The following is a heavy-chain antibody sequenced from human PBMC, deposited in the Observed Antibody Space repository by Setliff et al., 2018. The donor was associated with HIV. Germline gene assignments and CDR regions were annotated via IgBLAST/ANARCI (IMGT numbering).Heavy chain of an antibody. J-gene: IGHJ4*02. CDR3: ARDAPHYNFWSGYFDY. CDR2: ISSSTGRAI. CDR1: GFTFSSYA. V-gene: IGHV3-21*01. D-gene: IGHD3-3*01. Sequence: GGSLRLSCAASGFTFSSYAMSWVRQAPGKGLEWVSAISSSTGRAIYYADSVKGRFTISRDNAKNSLYLQMNSLRAEDTAVYYCARDAPHYNFWSGYFDYWGQGTLVTVSS.